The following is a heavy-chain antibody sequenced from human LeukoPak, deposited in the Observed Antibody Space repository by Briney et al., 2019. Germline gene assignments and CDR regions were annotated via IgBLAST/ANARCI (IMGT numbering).Heavy chain of an antibody. CDR3: ARDYRSSSPYDAFDI. D-gene: IGHD6-6*01. Sequence: GSLRLSCAASGFTFSSYAMHWVRQAPGKGLEWVAVISYDGSNKYYADSVKGRFTISRDNSKNTLYLQMNSLRAEDTAVYYCARDYRSSSPYDAFDIWGQGTMVTVSS. V-gene: IGHV3-30-3*01. CDR2: ISYDGSNK. J-gene: IGHJ3*02. CDR1: GFTFSSYA.